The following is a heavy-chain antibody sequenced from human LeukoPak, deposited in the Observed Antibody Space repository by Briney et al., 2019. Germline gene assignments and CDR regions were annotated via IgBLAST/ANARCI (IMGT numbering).Heavy chain of an antibody. CDR2: HNQNP. D-gene: IGHD3-9*01. J-gene: IGHJ4*02. CDR3: ATYFVNGGGRGH. CDR1: GASVSSGDYH. V-gene: IGHV4-61*08. Sequence: SETLSLTCTVSGASVSSGDYHWSWVRQAPGKGLEWIGHNQNPSYNPSLKSRVVISIHTSRNQFSLTLNTVTAADTATYFCATYFVNGGGRGHWGPGALVTVSS.